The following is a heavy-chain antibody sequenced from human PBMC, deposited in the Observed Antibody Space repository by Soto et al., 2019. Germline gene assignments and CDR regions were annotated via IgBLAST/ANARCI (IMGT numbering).Heavy chain of an antibody. J-gene: IGHJ3*01. CDR3: VKDSLPVIVGQVYVRVDV. D-gene: IGHD3-10*02. CDR2: ISWNSENI. V-gene: IGHV3-9*01. CDR1: GFTFDDYP. Sequence: EVQLVESGGDLVQPGRSLRLSCAASGFTFDDYPMHWVRQPPGKGLEWVSVISWNSENIGYADSVKGRFTISRDNAKKSLYLQISSLRAGETAVYFCVKDSLPVIVGQVYVRVDVGGRGRIVT.